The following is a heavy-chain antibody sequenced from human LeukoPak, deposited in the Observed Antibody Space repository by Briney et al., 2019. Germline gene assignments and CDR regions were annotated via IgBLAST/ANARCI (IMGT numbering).Heavy chain of an antibody. J-gene: IGHJ4*02. CDR1: GYTFTSYG. CDR2: ISAYNGNT. D-gene: IGHD3-10*01. Sequence: GASVKVSCKASGYTFTSYGISWVRQAPGQGLEWMGWISAYNGNTNYAQKVQGRVTMTTDTSTSTAYMELRSLRSDDTAVYYCARVGFGELYSPFDYWGQGTLVTVSS. V-gene: IGHV1-18*01. CDR3: ARVGFGELYSPFDY.